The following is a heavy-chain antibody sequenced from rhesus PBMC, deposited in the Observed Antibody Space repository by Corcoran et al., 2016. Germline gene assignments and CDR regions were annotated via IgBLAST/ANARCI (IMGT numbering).Heavy chain of an antibody. CDR2: MDPIDSDN. CDR3: ARGWGTVTVFDF. Sequence: EVQLVQSGAEVKRPGESLKISCKTSGYSFTNYWISWVRQMPGKGLEWMGAMDPIDSDNRYTPSFQGQVTISAYNSISTAYLQWSCLKASDTATYYCARGWGTVTVFDFWGQGLRVTVSS. J-gene: IGHJ3*01. CDR1: GYSFTNYW. D-gene: IGHD4-23*01. V-gene: IGHV5-2*01.